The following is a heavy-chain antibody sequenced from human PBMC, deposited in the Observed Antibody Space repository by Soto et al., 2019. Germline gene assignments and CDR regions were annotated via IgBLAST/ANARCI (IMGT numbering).Heavy chain of an antibody. V-gene: IGHV4-39*01. CDR1: GGSISSSRSY. CDR2: IFYSGST. J-gene: IGHJ5*02. CDR3: AGQPRTADIVLCFAP. D-gene: IGHD2-15*01. Sequence: ETLSLTCNVSGGSISSSRSYWAWIRQPPGKGLEWIANIFYSGSTYYNPSLASRVTVSVDTSKNQLSLKLSSVTAADKDGYYCAGQPRTADIVLCFAPWGQGTLVPVSS.